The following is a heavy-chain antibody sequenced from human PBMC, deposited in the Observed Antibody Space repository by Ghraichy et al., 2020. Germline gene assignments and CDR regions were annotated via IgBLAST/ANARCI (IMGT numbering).Heavy chain of an antibody. CDR2: VSSHGGTV. D-gene: IGHD3-10*01. Sequence: GSLRLSCAASGFTFSNHGMHWVRQAPGKGLEWVAVVSSHGGTVYYKDSVKGRFTVSRDNSKNTLYLQMNSLRAEDTAVYYCAKEGDSGTKYLFDYWGQGTLVTVSS. CDR1: GFTFSNHG. CDR3: AKEGDSGTKYLFDY. V-gene: IGHV3-30*18. J-gene: IGHJ4*02.